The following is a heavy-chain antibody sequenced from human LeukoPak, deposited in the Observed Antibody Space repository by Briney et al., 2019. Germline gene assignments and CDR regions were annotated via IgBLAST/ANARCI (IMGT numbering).Heavy chain of an antibody. CDR2: ICSSSSTI. J-gene: IGHJ6*03. CDR1: GFTLSSYS. D-gene: IGHD3/OR15-3a*01. Sequence: GGSLRLSRAASGFTLSSYSMNWVRQAPGEGLGWVSYICSSSSTIYYADSVKGRFTISRDNAKNSLDLQMNRLRAEDTAVYYCARVGPRGGYYHYYYMDVWGKGTTVTVSS. V-gene: IGHV3-48*04. CDR3: ARVGPRGGYYHYYYMDV.